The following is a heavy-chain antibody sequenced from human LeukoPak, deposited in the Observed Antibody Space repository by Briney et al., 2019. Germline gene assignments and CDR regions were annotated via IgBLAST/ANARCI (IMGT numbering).Heavy chain of an antibody. Sequence: GGSLRLSCAASGFTFSSYSMDWVRQAPGKGLEWVSSISSSSSYIYYADSVKGRFTISKDNAKNSLYLQMNSLRAEDTAVYYCARDVYCSSTTCSDIFDYWGQGTLVTVSS. V-gene: IGHV3-21*01. CDR3: ARDVYCSSTTCSDIFDY. CDR2: ISSSSSYI. D-gene: IGHD2-2*01. CDR1: GFTFSSYS. J-gene: IGHJ4*02.